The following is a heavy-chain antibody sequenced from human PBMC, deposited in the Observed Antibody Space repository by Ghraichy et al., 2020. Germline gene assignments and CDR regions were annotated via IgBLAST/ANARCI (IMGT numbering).Heavy chain of an antibody. J-gene: IGHJ4*02. D-gene: IGHD2-15*01. CDR1: GFTFSNYW. CDR3: ATILGYCSGNSCYSY. CDR2: INADGTST. Sequence: LSLTCAASGFTFSNYWLHWVRQALGKGLVWVSRINADGTSTTYADSVKGRFTISRDNAKNTLYLQMNSLRAEDTAVYYCATILGYCSGNSCYSYWGRGTLVTVSS. V-gene: IGHV3-74*01.